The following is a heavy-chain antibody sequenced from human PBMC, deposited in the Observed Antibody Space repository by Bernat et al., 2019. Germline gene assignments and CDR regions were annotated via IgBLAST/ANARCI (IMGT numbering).Heavy chain of an antibody. J-gene: IGHJ6*02. CDR2: ISYDGSNK. V-gene: IGHV3-30*03. CDR3: ARGGSRSYYLIREYGMDV. CDR1: GFTFSSYG. D-gene: IGHD3-10*01. Sequence: QVQLVESGGGVVQPGRSLRLSCAASGFTFSSYGMHWVRQAPGKGLEWVAVISYDGSNKYYADSVKGRFTISRDNSKNTLFLQMNSLRAEDTAVYYCARGGSRSYYLIREYGMDVWGQGTTVTISS.